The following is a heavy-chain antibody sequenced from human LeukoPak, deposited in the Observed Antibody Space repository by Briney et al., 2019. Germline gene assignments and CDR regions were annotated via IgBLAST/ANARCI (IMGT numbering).Heavy chain of an antibody. D-gene: IGHD1-1*01. Sequence: SETLSLTCTVSGGSISSYYWSWIRQPPGKGLEWIGYIYHSGSTNYNPSLKSRVTISVDTSKNQFSLKLSSVTAADTAVYYCARDLGPGNWFDPWGQGTLVTVSS. J-gene: IGHJ5*02. CDR3: ARDLGPGNWFDP. CDR2: IYHSGST. CDR1: GGSISSYY. V-gene: IGHV4-59*01.